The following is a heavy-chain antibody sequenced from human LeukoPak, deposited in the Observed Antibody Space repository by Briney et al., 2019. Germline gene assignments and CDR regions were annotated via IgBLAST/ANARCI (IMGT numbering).Heavy chain of an antibody. CDR2: ISGSGGST. Sequence: GGALRLSCAASGFTFSSYAMSWVRQAPGKGLEGVSAISGSGGSTYYADSVKGRFTISRDNSKNTLYLQMNSLRAEDTAVYYCARSKQNYDILTGYHPTNYFDYWGQGTLVTVSS. CDR3: ARSKQNYDILTGYHPTNYFDY. V-gene: IGHV3-23*01. D-gene: IGHD3-9*01. J-gene: IGHJ4*02. CDR1: GFTFSSYA.